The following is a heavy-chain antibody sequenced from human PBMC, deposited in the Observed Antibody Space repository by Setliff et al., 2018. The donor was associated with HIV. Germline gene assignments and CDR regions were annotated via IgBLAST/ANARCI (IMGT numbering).Heavy chain of an antibody. V-gene: IGHV3-48*01. D-gene: IGHD4-4*01. CDR1: GFTLTTYS. J-gene: IGHJ4*02. CDR2: ISSSSSTI. CDR3: AKTQTVITVYGPFDS. Sequence: GGSLRLSCAASGFTLTTYSMNWVRQAPGKGLEWVSSISSSSSTIYYADSVKGRFTISRDNAKNSLYLQMNSLRAEDTAMYYCAKTQTVITVYGPFDSWGQGTPVTVSS.